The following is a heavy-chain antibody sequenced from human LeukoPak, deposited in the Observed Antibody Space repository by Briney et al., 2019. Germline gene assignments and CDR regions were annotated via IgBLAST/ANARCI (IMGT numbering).Heavy chain of an antibody. D-gene: IGHD3-22*01. CDR3: ARGRITMIKGYFDY. CDR1: GFTFSSYA. CDR2: ISYDGSNK. V-gene: IGHV3-30*04. Sequence: GGSLRLSCAASGFTFSSYAMHWVRQAPGKGLEWVAVISYDGSNKYYADSVKGRFTISRDNSKNTLYLRMNSLRAEDTAVYYCARGRITMIKGYFDYWGQGTLVTVSS. J-gene: IGHJ4*02.